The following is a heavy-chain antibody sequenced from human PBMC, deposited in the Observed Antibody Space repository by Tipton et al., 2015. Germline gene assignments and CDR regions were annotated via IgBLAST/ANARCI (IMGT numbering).Heavy chain of an antibody. V-gene: IGHV4-31*03. D-gene: IGHD4-17*01. CDR3: ARLRDYGDYDAFDL. CDR1: GGSISSGGSY. CDR2: IYYSGST. J-gene: IGHJ3*01. Sequence: TLSLTCTVSGGSISSGGSYWSWIRQHPGKGLEWIGYIYYSGSTYYNPSLKSRVTISVDTSKNQFSLKLSSVTAADTAVYFCARLRDYGDYDAFDLWGQGTKVTVS.